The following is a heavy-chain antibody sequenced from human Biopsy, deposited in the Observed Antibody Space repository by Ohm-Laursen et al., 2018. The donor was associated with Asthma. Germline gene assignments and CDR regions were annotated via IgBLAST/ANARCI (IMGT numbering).Heavy chain of an antibody. CDR2: ISVYNGNT. J-gene: IGHJ6*02. CDR1: GYTFNSAG. V-gene: IGHV1-18*01. Sequence: GASVKVSCKTSGYTFNSAGITWVRQAPGQGLEWMGWISVYNGNTKVAQKLQDRVTTITDTSTSTAYMELRSLRSDDTAVYFCARAVDYSHYYGIDVWGQGTRSPSP. CDR3: ARAVDYSHYYGIDV. D-gene: IGHD3-10*01.